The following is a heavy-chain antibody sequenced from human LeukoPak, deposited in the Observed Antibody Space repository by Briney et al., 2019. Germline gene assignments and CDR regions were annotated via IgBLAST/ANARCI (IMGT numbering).Heavy chain of an antibody. V-gene: IGHV4-34*01. Sequence: SETLSLTCAVYGGSFSGYYWSWIRQPPGKGLEWIGEINHSGRTNYNPSLKGRVTISVDTSKNQFSLKLSSVTAADTAVYYCARADQYYDSSGYYGGFDYWGQGTLVTVSS. CDR1: GGSFSGYY. J-gene: IGHJ4*02. CDR3: ARADQYYDSSGYYGGFDY. D-gene: IGHD3-22*01. CDR2: INHSGRT.